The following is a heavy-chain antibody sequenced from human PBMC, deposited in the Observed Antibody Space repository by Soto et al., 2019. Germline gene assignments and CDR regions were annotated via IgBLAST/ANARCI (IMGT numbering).Heavy chain of an antibody. CDR2: IYYSGST. J-gene: IGHJ3*02. Sequence: LETLSITCTVSGFSISSYYVSWIRQPPGKGLEWIGYIYYSGSTNYNPSLKSRVTISVDTSKNQFSLKLSSVTAADTAVYYCASTKHHDAFDIWGQGTMVTVSS. CDR3: ASTKHHDAFDI. D-gene: IGHD2-2*01. V-gene: IGHV4-59*08. CDR1: GFSISSYY.